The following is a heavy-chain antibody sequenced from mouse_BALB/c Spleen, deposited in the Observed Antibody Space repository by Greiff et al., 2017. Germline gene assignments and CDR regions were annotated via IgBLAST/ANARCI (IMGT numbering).Heavy chain of an antibody. CDR2: IYPGNSDT. V-gene: IGHV1-5*01. D-gene: IGHD1-1*01. Sequence: VQLKQSGTVLARPGASVKMSCKASGYTFTSYWMHWVKQRPGQGLEWIGAIYPGNSDTSYNQKFKGKAKLTAVTSTSTAYMELSSLTNEDSAVYYCTRSGGYYYGSSDYYAMDYWGQGTSVTVSS. CDR1: GYTFTSYW. J-gene: IGHJ4*01. CDR3: TRSGGYYYGSSDYYAMDY.